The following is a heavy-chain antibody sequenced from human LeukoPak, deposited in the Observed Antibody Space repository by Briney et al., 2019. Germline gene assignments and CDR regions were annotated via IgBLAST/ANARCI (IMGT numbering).Heavy chain of an antibody. CDR2: INTNTGNA. J-gene: IGHJ6*03. Sequence: GASVKVSCKASGGTFKNYAISWVRQAPGQGLEWMGWINTNTGNATYAQGFTGRFVFSLDTSVRTAYLQISSLKAEDSAVYYCARGGFEYYYYYYMDVWGKGTTVTVSS. D-gene: IGHD3-9*01. V-gene: IGHV7-4-1*02. CDR1: GGTFKNYA. CDR3: ARGGFEYYYYYYMDV.